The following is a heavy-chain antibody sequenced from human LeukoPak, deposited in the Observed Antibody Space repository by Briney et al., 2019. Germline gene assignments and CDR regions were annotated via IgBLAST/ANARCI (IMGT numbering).Heavy chain of an antibody. Sequence: ASVKVSCKASGYTFTGYYMHWVRQAPGQGLEWMGWINPNSGGTNYAQKFQGRVTMTRDTSISTAYMELSRLGSDDTAVYYCARELRSGYRKYGMDVWGQGTTVTVSS. CDR2: INPNSGGT. CDR3: ARELRSGYRKYGMDV. J-gene: IGHJ6*02. D-gene: IGHD3-3*01. V-gene: IGHV1-2*02. CDR1: GYTFTGYY.